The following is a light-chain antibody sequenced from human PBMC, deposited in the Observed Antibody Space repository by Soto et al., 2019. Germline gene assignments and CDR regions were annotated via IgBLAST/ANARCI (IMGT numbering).Light chain of an antibody. V-gene: IGKV4-1*01. Sequence: DIVMTQSLESLAVSLGERATINCKSSQSVLYSSTNKNYLAWYQQKEAQPPRLVIYWAFTRESGVPDRFSGSGSGTDFTLTISSLQAEDVAVYYCQQYYSLPPTFGGGTKVDIK. CDR2: WAF. CDR3: QQYYSLPPT. J-gene: IGKJ4*01. CDR1: QSVLYSSTNKNY.